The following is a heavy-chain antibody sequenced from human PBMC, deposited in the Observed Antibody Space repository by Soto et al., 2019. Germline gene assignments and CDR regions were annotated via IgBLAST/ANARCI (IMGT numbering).Heavy chain of an antibody. CDR3: ARRYAVPNANFDI. Sequence: PSETLSLTCTVSGGTIISSSYYWGWIRQPPGKGLEWIGNIHYTGSTYYNPSLESRVTISVDASMTQVSLKVTSVTATDTAVYYCARRYAVPNANFDIWGQGTLVTVS. J-gene: IGHJ3*02. CDR1: GGTIISSSYY. CDR2: IHYTGST. D-gene: IGHD5-12*01. V-gene: IGHV4-39*01.